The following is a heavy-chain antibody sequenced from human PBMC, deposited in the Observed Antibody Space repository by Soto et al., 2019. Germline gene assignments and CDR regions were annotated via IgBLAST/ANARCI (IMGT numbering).Heavy chain of an antibody. CDR1: GYNFANYW. Sequence: PGESLQISCKGSGYNFANYWIGCVRQMPGKGLEWMGMIFPGDSDTKNSPSLQGQITMSVDKSDSSAYLQWRSLKASDTAIYYCAAGYSTGPDAFDIWGEGTTVTVSS. J-gene: IGHJ3*02. CDR2: IFPGDSDT. V-gene: IGHV5-51*01. D-gene: IGHD6-19*01. CDR3: AAGYSTGPDAFDI.